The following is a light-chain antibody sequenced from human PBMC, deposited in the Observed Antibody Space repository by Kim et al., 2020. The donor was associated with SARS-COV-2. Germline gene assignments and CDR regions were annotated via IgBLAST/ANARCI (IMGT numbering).Light chain of an antibody. CDR1: TYIIGVYT. V-gene: IGLV1-44*01. J-gene: IGLJ2*01. CDR2: SNN. CDR3: AAWDDRLNGVV. Sequence: GQRVTVSCSGSTYIIGVYTVNWFQQLPGTATKLLIFSNNHRPSGVPDRCSASKSGTAAFLAISGLQSEDEADYYCAAWDDRLNGVVFGGGTQLTVL.